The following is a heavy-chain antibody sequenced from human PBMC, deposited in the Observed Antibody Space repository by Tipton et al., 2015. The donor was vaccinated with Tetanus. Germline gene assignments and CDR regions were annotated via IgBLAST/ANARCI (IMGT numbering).Heavy chain of an antibody. CDR1: GYAFNSYD. CDR3: ARGNRGSSWYL. V-gene: IGHV1-8*01. D-gene: IGHD6-13*01. CDR2: MDPNSGHA. J-gene: IGHJ4*02. Sequence: QVQLVQSGAEVKKPGASVKVSCKAFGYAFNSYDLNWVRQATGQGLEWLGYMDPNSGHAAYAQKFQGRVTMTRNISITTAYMELKNLRSDDTAVYYCARGNRGSSWYLWGQGTLVTVSS.